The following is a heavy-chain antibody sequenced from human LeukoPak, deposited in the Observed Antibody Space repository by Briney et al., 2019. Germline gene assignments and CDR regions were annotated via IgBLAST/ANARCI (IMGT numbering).Heavy chain of an antibody. Sequence: PGGSLRLSCIASDFSFSDSWMTWVRKAPGKGLEWVASIKYDGREIQYVDSVKGRFTISRDNSKKTLYLQMNSLRADDAAIYYCAKPQIRGVTDAFDIWGQGTLVTVSS. CDR1: DFSFSDSW. CDR2: IKYDGREI. V-gene: IGHV3-7*03. D-gene: IGHD3-10*01. CDR3: AKPQIRGVTDAFDI. J-gene: IGHJ3*02.